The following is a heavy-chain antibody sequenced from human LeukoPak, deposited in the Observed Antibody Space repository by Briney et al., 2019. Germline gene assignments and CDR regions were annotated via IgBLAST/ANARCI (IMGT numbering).Heavy chain of an antibody. CDR2: IYYSGST. J-gene: IGHJ4*02. D-gene: IGHD3-22*01. CDR3: ARHFPPNYYDSSGYFDY. Sequence: SETLSLTCTVSGGSIGSSSYYWGWIRQPPGKGLEWIGSIYYSGSTYYNPSLKSRVTISVDTSKNQFSLKLSSVTAADTAVYYCARHFPPNYYDSSGYFDYWGQGTLVTVSS. V-gene: IGHV4-39*01. CDR1: GGSIGSSSYY.